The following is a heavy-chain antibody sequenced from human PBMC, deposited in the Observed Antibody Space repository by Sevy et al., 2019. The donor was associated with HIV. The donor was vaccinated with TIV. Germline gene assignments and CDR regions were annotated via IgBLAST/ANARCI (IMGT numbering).Heavy chain of an antibody. CDR3: ARESGYSSSPGAFDI. CDR1: GFTVSSVY. CDR2: IYDAGST. V-gene: IGHV3-53*01. D-gene: IGHD6-19*01. J-gene: IGHJ3*02. Sequence: QGESLRLSCAASGFTVSSVYMSWVRQAPGKGLEWVSLIYDAGSTYFADSVEGRFTISRDDSKNTLYLQMNSLRAEDTAVYFCARESGYSSSPGAFDIWGQGTMVTVSS.